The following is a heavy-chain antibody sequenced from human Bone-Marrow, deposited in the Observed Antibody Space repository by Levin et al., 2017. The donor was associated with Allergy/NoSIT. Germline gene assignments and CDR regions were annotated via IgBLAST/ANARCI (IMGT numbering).Heavy chain of an antibody. D-gene: IGHD5/OR15-5a*01. Sequence: PSETLFLTCTVSGASISSGGYYWSWIRQHPGKGLEWIGYIYHSGSSDYSPSLKSPLTIAIDTSKNQFSLQLTSVTAADTGVYDCARVNVYRPDYYYGLDVWGRGTTVTVSS. CDR1: GASISSGGYY. V-gene: IGHV4-31*01. J-gene: IGHJ6*02. CDR2: IYHSGSS. CDR3: ARVNVYRPDYYYGLDV.